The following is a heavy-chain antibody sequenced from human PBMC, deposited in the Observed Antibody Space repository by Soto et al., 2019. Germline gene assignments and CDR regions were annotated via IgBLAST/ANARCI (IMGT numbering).Heavy chain of an antibody. D-gene: IGHD2-8*01. CDR2: ISGYNGDT. Sequence: QGQLVQSGPEVKKPGASVKVSCKASGYTFSRYGISWVRQAPGQGLEWMGWISGYNGDTIYAQKVQGRVTMTIDTSTYTAYMEWRSLTSDDTAIYYCAKNGQPPYYYYGMDVWGQGTTVTVSS. V-gene: IGHV1-18*01. CDR3: AKNGQPPYYYYGMDV. J-gene: IGHJ6*02. CDR1: GYTFSRYG.